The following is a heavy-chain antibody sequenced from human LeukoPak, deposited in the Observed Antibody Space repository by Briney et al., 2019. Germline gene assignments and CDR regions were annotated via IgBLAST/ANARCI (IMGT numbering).Heavy chain of an antibody. J-gene: IGHJ4*02. CDR2: ISYDGSNK. V-gene: IGHV3-30*18. CDR1: GFTFSSYG. Sequence: GRSLRLSCAASGFTFSSYGMHWVRQAPGKGLEWVAVISYDGSNKYYADSVKGRFTISRDNSKNTLYLQMNSLRAEDTAVYYCAKSIRGIADFDYWGQGTLVTVPS. CDR3: AKSIRGIADFDY. D-gene: IGHD6-13*01.